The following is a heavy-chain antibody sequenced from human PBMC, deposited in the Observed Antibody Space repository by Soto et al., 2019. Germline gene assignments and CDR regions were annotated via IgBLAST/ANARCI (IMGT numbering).Heavy chain of an antibody. J-gene: IGHJ4*01. V-gene: IGHV4-39*02. CDR1: GASIYSPTYY. Sequence: SETLSLTCTVSGASIYSPTYYWAWIRQPPGKGLEWVGSIYYSGATYSNPSLSRRVIISADALRKHISLTLSSATASDTAVYYCARLSDRRYFDFWGHGALVTVSS. D-gene: IGHD6-6*01. CDR3: ARLSDRRYFDF. CDR2: IYYSGAT.